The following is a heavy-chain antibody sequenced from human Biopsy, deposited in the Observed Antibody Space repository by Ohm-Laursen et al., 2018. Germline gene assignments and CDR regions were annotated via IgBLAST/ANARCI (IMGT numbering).Heavy chain of an antibody. CDR1: GGPFNNHA. V-gene: IGHV1-69*04. J-gene: IGHJ4*02. CDR2: IVPILGTV. CDR3: AADINAWNVNY. D-gene: IGHD1-1*01. Sequence: SSVKVSCKASGGPFNNHAFSWVRQAPGQGLEWLGRIVPILGTVNYAQRFQGRVTMTEDTSTGTAYMEVWRLRSDDTAVYYCAADINAWNVNYWGQGTQVIVSS.